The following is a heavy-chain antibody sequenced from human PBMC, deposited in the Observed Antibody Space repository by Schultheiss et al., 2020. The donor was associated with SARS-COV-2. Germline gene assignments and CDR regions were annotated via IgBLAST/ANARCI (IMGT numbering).Heavy chain of an antibody. CDR3: ARRTTVTPTFDY. V-gene: IGHV4-30-4*01. J-gene: IGHJ4*02. Sequence: LRLSCTVSGGSIRSGESYWSWIRQSPGKGLEWIGYIDYSGRIFYNPSLKSRLTISVDTSKNQFSLKLSSVTAADTAVYYCARRTTVTPTFDYWGQGTLVTVSS. D-gene: IGHD4-17*01. CDR2: IDYSGRI. CDR1: GGSIRSGESY.